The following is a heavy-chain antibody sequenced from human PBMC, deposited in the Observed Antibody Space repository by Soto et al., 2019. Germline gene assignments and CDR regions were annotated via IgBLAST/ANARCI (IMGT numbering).Heavy chain of an antibody. Sequence: QVQLVQSGAEVKKPGASVRVSCKASGYTFTSYYIHWVRQAPGHGPEWMGMISPSSGGTDYAQKYKGRVTMTRDTSTSTVYMELSSLRSEDTAVYYCTRSIITTSGTDVFDLWGQGTMVTVSS. CDR2: ISPSSGGT. J-gene: IGHJ3*01. V-gene: IGHV1-46*03. D-gene: IGHD1-1*01. CDR3: TRSIITTSGTDVFDL. CDR1: GYTFTSYY.